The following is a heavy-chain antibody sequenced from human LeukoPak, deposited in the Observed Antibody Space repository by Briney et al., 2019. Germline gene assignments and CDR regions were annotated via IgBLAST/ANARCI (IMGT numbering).Heavy chain of an antibody. J-gene: IGHJ4*02. CDR1: GFTFSRYG. V-gene: IGHV3-33*01. CDR2: IWYDGSNK. Sequence: GGSLRLSCAASGFTFSRYGMHWVRQAPGKGLEWAAVIWYDGSNKYYAESVKGRFTISRDNSKNTLHLQMNSLRAEGTAVYHCARVDSRTAQFDYWGQGTLVTVSS. D-gene: IGHD6-13*01. CDR3: ARVDSRTAQFDY.